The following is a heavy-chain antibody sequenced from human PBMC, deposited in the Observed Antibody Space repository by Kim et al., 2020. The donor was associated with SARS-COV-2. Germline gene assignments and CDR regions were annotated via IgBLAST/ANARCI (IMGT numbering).Heavy chain of an antibody. J-gene: IGHJ4*02. CDR2: INHSGST. Sequence: SETLSLTCAVYGGSFSGYYWSWIRQPPGKGLEWIGEINHSGSTNYNPSHKSRVTISVDTSKNQFSLKLSSVTAADTAVYYCARVRRGKMATPYYFDYWGQGTLVTVSS. V-gene: IGHV4-34*01. D-gene: IGHD5-12*01. CDR1: GGSFSGYY. CDR3: ARVRRGKMATPYYFDY.